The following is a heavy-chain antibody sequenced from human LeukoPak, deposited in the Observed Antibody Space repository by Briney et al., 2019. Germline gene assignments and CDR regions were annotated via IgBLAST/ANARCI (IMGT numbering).Heavy chain of an antibody. V-gene: IGHV4-39*07. J-gene: IGHJ4*02. D-gene: IGHD6-19*01. CDR2: IYHSGST. Sequence: PSETLSLTCTVSGGSISSSSYYWGWIRQPPGKGLEWIGSIYHSGSTYYNPSLKSRVTISVDTSKNQFSLNLSSVTAADTAVYYCVRVKAQQWLPDYWGQGTLVTVSS. CDR1: GGSISSSSYY. CDR3: VRVKAQQWLPDY.